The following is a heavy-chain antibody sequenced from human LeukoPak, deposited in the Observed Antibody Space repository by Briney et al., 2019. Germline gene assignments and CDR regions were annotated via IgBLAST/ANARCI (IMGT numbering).Heavy chain of an antibody. CDR2: LDPEDGEM. Sequence: ASVKVSCKVSGYTLTELSLHWVRQAPGKGLEWMGGLDPEDGEMIYSPELQGRGTMTEDTSTDIAYMEMSSLRSEDTAVYYCATGRTKWDLLNYWGQGTLVTVSS. CDR1: GYTLTELS. D-gene: IGHD1-26*01. V-gene: IGHV1-24*01. J-gene: IGHJ4*02. CDR3: ATGRTKWDLLNY.